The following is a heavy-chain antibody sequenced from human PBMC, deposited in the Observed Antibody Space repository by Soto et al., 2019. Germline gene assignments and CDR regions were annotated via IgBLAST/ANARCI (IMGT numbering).Heavy chain of an antibody. CDR3: ASSRYCSSTSCYNLAYYYYMDV. CDR1: GFTFSSYA. CDR2: ISGSGGST. Sequence: GGSLRLSCAASGFTFSSYAMSWVRQAPGKGLEWVSAISGSGGSTYYADSVKGRFTISRENSKNTLYLQMNSLRAEDTAVYYCASSRYCSSTSCYNLAYYYYMDVWGKGTTVTVSS. V-gene: IGHV3-23*01. D-gene: IGHD2-2*02. J-gene: IGHJ6*03.